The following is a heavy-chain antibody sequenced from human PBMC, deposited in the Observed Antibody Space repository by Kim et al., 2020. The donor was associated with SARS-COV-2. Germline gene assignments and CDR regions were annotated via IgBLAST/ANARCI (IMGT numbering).Heavy chain of an antibody. CDR2: ISARDGNT. CDR1: GYMFTSYG. V-gene: IGHV1-18*01. CDR3: ARGAYGDVSFDY. D-gene: IGHD4-17*01. Sequence: ASVKVSCKACGYMFTSYGFSWVRQAPGQGLEWLGWISARDGNTKYGQKVQGRVIMTTDKSTNIAYLELWSLRSDDTAIYYCARGAYGDVSFDYWGQGTLV. J-gene: IGHJ4*02.